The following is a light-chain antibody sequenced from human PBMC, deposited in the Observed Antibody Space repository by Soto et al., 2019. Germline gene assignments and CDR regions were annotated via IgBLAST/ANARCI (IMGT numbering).Light chain of an antibody. Sequence: EIVLTQSPGTLSLSPGERATLSCRASQSAGSSYLAWYQQKPGQAPRLLIYGASSMATGTPDRFSGSGSGTDFTLTISRLEPEDLSVYYCHQYGSSPSYTFGKGTKLEIK. V-gene: IGKV3-20*01. CDR2: GAS. CDR3: HQYGSSPSYT. CDR1: QSAGSSY. J-gene: IGKJ2*01.